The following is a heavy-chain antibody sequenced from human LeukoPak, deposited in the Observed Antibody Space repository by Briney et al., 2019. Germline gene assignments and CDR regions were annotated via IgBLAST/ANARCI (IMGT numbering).Heavy chain of an antibody. Sequence: PSETLSLTCTVSGGSISSYYWSWIRQPPGKGLEWIGYIYYSGSTNYNPSLKSRVTISVDTSKNQFSLKLSSVTAADTAVYYCAGGYSSANWFDPWGQGTLVTVSS. CDR3: AGGYSSANWFDP. J-gene: IGHJ5*02. CDR2: IYYSGST. V-gene: IGHV4-59*01. D-gene: IGHD6-25*01. CDR1: GGSISSYY.